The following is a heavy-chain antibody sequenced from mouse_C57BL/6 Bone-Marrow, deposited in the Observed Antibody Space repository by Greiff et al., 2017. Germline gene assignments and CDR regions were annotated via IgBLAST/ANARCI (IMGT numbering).Heavy chain of an antibody. J-gene: IGHJ4*01. CDR1: GYTFTSYG. CDR2: IYIGKGYT. D-gene: IGHD1-1*01. V-gene: IGHV1-58*01. CDR3: AIIITTVYYYASDY. Sequence: EVQLQQSGAELVRPGSSVKMSCKTSGYTFTSYGINWVKQRPGQGLEWIGYIYIGKGYTEYNEKFKGKATLTSDTSSSTAYMQLRSLRSEDAAIYFCAIIITTVYYYASDYWGQGTSVTVSS.